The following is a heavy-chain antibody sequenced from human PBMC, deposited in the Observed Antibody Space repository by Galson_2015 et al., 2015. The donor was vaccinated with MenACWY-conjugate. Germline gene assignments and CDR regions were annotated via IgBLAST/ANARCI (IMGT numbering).Heavy chain of an antibody. Sequence: SLRLSCAASGFSFSSHWMHWVRQAPGKGLVWVSGIRADGSTTSYADSVKGRFTISRDNAKNTLYLQMNSLRAEDTAVYYCARPFGVATDFDSWGQGTLVSASS. CDR1: GFSFSSHW. D-gene: IGHD3-3*01. J-gene: IGHJ4*02. CDR2: IRADGSTT. CDR3: ARPFGVATDFDS. V-gene: IGHV3-74*01.